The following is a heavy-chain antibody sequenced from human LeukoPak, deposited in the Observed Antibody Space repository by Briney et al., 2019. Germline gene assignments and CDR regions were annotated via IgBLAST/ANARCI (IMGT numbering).Heavy chain of an antibody. CDR1: GFTFSNYA. V-gene: IGHV3-23*01. D-gene: IGHD6-19*01. CDR2: ISRSGGNT. Sequence: KAGGSLRLSCAASGFTFSNYAMSWVRQAPGKGLEWVSAISRSGGNTYYADSVKGRFTISRDNSRSTLYLQMNSLRAEDTAVYYCVSSSSGWYRFQYWGQGTLVTVSS. J-gene: IGHJ4*02. CDR3: VSSSSGWYRFQY.